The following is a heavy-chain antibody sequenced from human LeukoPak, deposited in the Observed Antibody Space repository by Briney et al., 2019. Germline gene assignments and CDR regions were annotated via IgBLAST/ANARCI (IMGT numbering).Heavy chain of an antibody. Sequence: GASGKLSRSTCGYSFSDYYTHWRTQAPRQRYEWMGSVTPNNGGTHSAQTFQGRVTMTRATSMSTDHMALSGLTSNDTAVYHCARLILISDPWLPSYFAYWGEGTLVTVSS. V-gene: IGHV1-2*02. CDR3: ARLILISDPWLPSYFAY. J-gene: IGHJ4*02. CDR2: VTPNNGGT. CDR1: GYSFSDYY. D-gene: IGHD6-19*01.